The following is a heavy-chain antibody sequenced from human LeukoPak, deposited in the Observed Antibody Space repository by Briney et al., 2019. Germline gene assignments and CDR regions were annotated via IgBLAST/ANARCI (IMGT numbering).Heavy chain of an antibody. J-gene: IGHJ4*02. CDR2: ISYDGSNK. CDR3: ARVPSGSYFDY. V-gene: IGHV3-30-3*01. D-gene: IGHD1-26*01. CDR1: GFTFSSYA. Sequence: PGVSLRLSCAASGFTFSSYAMHWVRQAPGKGLEWVAVISYDGSNKYYADSVKGRFTISRDNSKNTLYLQMNSLRAEDTAVYYCARVPSGSYFDYWGRGTLVTVSS.